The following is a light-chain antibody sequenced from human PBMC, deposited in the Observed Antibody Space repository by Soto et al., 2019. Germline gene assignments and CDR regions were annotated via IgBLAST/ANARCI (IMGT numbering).Light chain of an antibody. J-gene: IGKJ5*01. V-gene: IGKV1-9*01. CDR1: QGISNY. CDR2: AAS. Sequence: DIQLTQSPSFLSASVGDRVTISCRASQGISNYLGWYQQNPGKAPKLVINAASTLQSGVPSRFSGSGSGTEFTLTISSLQPEDFATYYCQQFNDYPITFGQGTRLEIK. CDR3: QQFNDYPIT.